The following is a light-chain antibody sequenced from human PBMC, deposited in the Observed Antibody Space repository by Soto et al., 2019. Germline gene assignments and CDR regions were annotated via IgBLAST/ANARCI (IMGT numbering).Light chain of an antibody. CDR2: DAS. V-gene: IGKV3-11*01. J-gene: IGKJ4*01. Sequence: EIVLTQSPATLSLYPGERATLSCRASQSVSSYLAWYQQKPGQAPRLLIYDASNRATGIPARFSGSGSGTDFTLTISGLEPEDFAVYYCQQRSNWPPLTFGGGTKVEIK. CDR1: QSVSSY. CDR3: QQRSNWPPLT.